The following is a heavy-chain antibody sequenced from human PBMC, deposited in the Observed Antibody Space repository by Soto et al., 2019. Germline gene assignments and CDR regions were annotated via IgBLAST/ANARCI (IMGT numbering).Heavy chain of an antibody. CDR3: ARDGDITGTYYYGMDV. CDR1: GYTFTSYY. J-gene: IGHJ6*02. D-gene: IGHD1-20*01. Sequence: ASVKVSCKASGYTFTSYYMHWLRQSPGQGLEWMGIINPSGGSTSYAQKFQGRVTMTRDTSTSTVYMELSSLRSEDTAVYYCARDGDITGTYYYGMDVWGQGTTVTVSS. V-gene: IGHV1-46*01. CDR2: INPSGGST.